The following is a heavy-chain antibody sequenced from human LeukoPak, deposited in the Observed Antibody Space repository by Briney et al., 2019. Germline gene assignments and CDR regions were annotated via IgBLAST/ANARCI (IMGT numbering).Heavy chain of an antibody. D-gene: IGHD3-3*01. J-gene: IGHJ4*02. CDR3: AKARTYYDFWSGYVE. CDR1: GFTFSSYA. CDR2: ISGSGGST. V-gene: IGHV3-23*01. Sequence: EPGGSLRLSCAASGFTFSSYAMSWVRQAPGKGLEWVSAISGSGGSTYYADSVKGRFTISRDNSKNTLYLQMNSLRAEDTAVYYCAKARTYYDFWSGYVEWGQGTLVTVSS.